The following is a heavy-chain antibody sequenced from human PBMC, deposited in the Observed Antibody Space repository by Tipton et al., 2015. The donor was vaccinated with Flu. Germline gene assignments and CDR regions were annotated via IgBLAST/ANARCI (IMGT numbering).Heavy chain of an antibody. CDR2: IYHSGST. V-gene: IGHV4-4*02. CDR1: GGSISSSNW. Sequence: TLSLTCAVSGGSISSSNWWSWVRQPPGKGLEWIGDIYHSGSTNYNPSLKSRVTISVDKSKNQFSLKLSSVTAADTAVYYCASWLSSSWYSSYFDYWGQGTLVTVSS. D-gene: IGHD6-13*01. CDR3: ASWLSSSWYSSYFDY. J-gene: IGHJ4*02.